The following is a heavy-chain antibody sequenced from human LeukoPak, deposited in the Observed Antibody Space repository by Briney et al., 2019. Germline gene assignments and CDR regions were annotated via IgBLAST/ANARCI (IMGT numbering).Heavy chain of an antibody. CDR3: ARDLGQYYDTSDNWFDP. CDR1: GLTFSNYW. CDR2: INSDGINT. D-gene: IGHD3-22*01. Sequence: PGGSLRLSCAASGLTFSNYWMHWVRQAPAKGLVWVSLINSDGINTIYADSVKGRFTISRDNAKNTLNLQMNSLRAEDTAVYYCARDLGQYYDTSDNWFDPWGQGTLVTVSS. J-gene: IGHJ5*02. V-gene: IGHV3-74*01.